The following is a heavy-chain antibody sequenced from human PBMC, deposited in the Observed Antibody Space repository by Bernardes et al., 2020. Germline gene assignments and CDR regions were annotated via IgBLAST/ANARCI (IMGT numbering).Heavy chain of an antibody. V-gene: IGHV4-61*01. CDR1: GGSVSSGSYY. J-gene: IGHJ6*03. Sequence: LSLTCTVSGGSVSSGSYYWSWIRQPPGKGLEWIGYIYYSGSTNYNPSLKSRVTISVDTSKNQFSLKLSSVTAADTAVYYCARGPGAAAPNYYYYYYMDVWGKGNTVTVSS. CDR3: ARGPGAAAPNYYYYYYMDV. D-gene: IGHD6-13*01. CDR2: IYYSGST.